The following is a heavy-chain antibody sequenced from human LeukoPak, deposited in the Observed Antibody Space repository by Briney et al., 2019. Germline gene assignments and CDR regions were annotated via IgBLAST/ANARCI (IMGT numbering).Heavy chain of an antibody. Sequence: SETLSLTCTVSGGSISRYYWSWIRQPPGKGLEWIGYIYYSGSTNYNPSLKSRVTISVDTSKNQFSLKLTSVTAADTAVYYCARGRVVGATNCFDPWGQGTLVTVSS. J-gene: IGHJ5*02. D-gene: IGHD1-26*01. CDR2: IYYSGST. CDR3: ARGRVVGATNCFDP. CDR1: GGSISRYY. V-gene: IGHV4-59*01.